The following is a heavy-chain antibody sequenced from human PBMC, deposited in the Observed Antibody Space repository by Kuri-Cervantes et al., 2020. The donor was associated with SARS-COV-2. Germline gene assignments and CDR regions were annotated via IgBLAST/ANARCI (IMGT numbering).Heavy chain of an antibody. D-gene: IGHD1-26*01. V-gene: IGHV4-38-2*02. CDR3: ARAGSYLDAFDI. Sequence: SETLSLTCTVSGYSISSGYYWGWIRQPPGKGLEWIGSIYHSGSTYYNPSLKSRVTISVDTSKNQSSLKLSSVTAADTAVYYCARAGSYLDAFDIWGQGTMVTVSS. J-gene: IGHJ3*02. CDR1: GYSISSGYY. CDR2: IYHSGST.